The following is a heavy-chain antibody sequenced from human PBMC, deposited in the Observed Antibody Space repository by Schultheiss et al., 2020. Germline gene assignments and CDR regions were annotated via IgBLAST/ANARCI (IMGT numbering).Heavy chain of an antibody. Sequence: SETLSLTCAVYGGSFSGYYWSWIRQPPGKGLEWIGQVYYSGSTNYNPSLKSRVTISVDTSKNQFSLKLSSVTAADTAVYYCATSGSYDYYYYYMDVWGKGTTVTVSS. CDR3: ATSGSYDYYYYYMDV. J-gene: IGHJ6*03. CDR2: VYYSGST. V-gene: IGHV4-34*01. CDR1: GGSFSGYY. D-gene: IGHD1-26*01.